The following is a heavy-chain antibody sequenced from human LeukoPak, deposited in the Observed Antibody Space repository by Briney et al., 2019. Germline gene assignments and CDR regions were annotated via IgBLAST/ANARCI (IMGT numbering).Heavy chain of an antibody. CDR1: GGSISSYY. V-gene: IGHV4-59*01. D-gene: IGHD5-24*01. Sequence: SETLPLTCTVSGGSISSYYWSWIRQPPGKGLEWIGYMYYSGSTNYNPSLKSRVTISVDTSKNQFSLKLSSVTAADTAVYYCAKIRRDGHNFFDYWGQGTLVTVSS. J-gene: IGHJ4*02. CDR2: MYYSGST. CDR3: AKIRRDGHNFFDY.